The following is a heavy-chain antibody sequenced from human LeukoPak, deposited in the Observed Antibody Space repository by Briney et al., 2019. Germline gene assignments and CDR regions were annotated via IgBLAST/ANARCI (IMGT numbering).Heavy chain of an antibody. CDR3: ARDAPSPSGYPY. V-gene: IGHV3-53*01. D-gene: IGHD3-22*01. CDR1: GFTFSSNY. J-gene: IGHJ4*02. Sequence: GGSLRLSCAASGFTFSSNYMSWVRQAPGKGLEWVSVIYSGGSTYYADSVKGRFTISRDNSKNTLYLQMNSLRAEDTAVYYCARDAPSPSGYPYWGQGTLVTVSS. CDR2: IYSGGST.